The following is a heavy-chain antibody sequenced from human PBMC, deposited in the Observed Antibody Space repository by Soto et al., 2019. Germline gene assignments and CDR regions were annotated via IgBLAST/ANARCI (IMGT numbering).Heavy chain of an antibody. V-gene: IGHV3-48*03. J-gene: IGHJ6*02. D-gene: IGHD3-9*01. CDR3: ARALVGSYYYYYHLDV. CDR1: GFTFSSYE. Sequence: PGGSLRLSCAASGFTFSSYEMNWVRQAPGKGLEWVSYISHSGSTTSYADSVMGRFTISRHDAKNSLYLQMHSLRAEDTAIYFCARALVGSYYYYYHLDVWGQGTTVPGSS. CDR2: ISHSGSTT.